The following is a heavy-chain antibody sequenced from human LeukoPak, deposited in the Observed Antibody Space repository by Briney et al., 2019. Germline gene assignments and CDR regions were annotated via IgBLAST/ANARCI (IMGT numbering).Heavy chain of an antibody. CDR2: IYPGDSGT. D-gene: IGHD2-15*01. CDR3: ASLVVAATSGFFMGP. J-gene: IGHJ5*02. CDR1: GYSFTSYW. V-gene: IGHV5-51*01. Sequence: GESLKISCKGSGYSFTSYWIGWVRQMPGKGLEWMGIIYPGDSGTRYSPSFQGQVTISADKSISTAYLQWSSLKASDTAMYYCASLVVAATSGFFMGPWGQGTLVTVSS.